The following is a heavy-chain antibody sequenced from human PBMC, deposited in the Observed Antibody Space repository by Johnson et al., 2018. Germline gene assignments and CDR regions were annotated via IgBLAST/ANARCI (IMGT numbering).Heavy chain of an antibody. V-gene: IGHV3-11*04. CDR3: ARDERRWNYPYFQH. CDR2: ISSSGSTI. J-gene: IGHJ1*01. D-gene: IGHD1-7*01. Sequence: VQLVESGGGLVKPGGSLXLSCAASGFTFSDYYMSWIRQAPGKGLEWVSYISSSGSTIYYADSVKGRFTISRDNAKNSLYLQMKSLRAEDTAVYYCARDERRWNYPYFQHWGQGTLVTVSS. CDR1: GFTFSDYY.